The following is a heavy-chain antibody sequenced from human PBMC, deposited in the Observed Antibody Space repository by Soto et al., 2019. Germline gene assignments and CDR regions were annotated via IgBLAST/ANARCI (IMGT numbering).Heavy chain of an antibody. V-gene: IGHV3-9*01. CDR1: GSNFDDHA. Sequence: EVQLVESGGGFVQPGRSLRLSCAASGSNFDDHAMNWVRQVPGKGLEWVSGISWTGAFTGYADSVKGRFTISRDNDKNSLTLEMNSLRPEDTALYYCTRDIFRTITTIDFWGQGALVTVSS. CDR3: TRDIFRTITTIDF. CDR2: ISWTGAFT. J-gene: IGHJ4*02. D-gene: IGHD1-1*01.